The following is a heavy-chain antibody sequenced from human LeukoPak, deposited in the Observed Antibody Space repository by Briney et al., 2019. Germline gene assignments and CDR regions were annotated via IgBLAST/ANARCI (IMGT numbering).Heavy chain of an antibody. CDR2: IYHSGTT. J-gene: IGHJ4*02. CDR1: GYNINKGYY. V-gene: IGHV4-38-2*02. Sequence: PETLSLTCSVSGYNINKGYYWGWVRQPLGKGLEWIGAIYHSGTTYYNPSLKNRLTFSVATSNNQFSVRLRSVTAADTAIYYCGRYKSTLGPFDFWGQGTLVTVSS. CDR3: GRYKSTLGPFDF. D-gene: IGHD2/OR15-2a*01.